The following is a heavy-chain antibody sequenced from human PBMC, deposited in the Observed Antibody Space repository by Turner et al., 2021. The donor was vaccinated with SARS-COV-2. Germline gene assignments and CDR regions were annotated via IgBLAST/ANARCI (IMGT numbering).Heavy chain of an antibody. CDR3: ARRQRGYSYDTPFEP. Sequence: QLQLQESGPGLVKPSETLSLTCTVSGGSISSSSYYWGWIRQPPGKGLEWIGSIYYSGSTYYNPSLKSRVTIFVDTSKNQFSLKLSSVTAADTAVYYCARRQRGYSYDTPFEPWGQGTLVTVSS. CDR2: IYYSGST. D-gene: IGHD3-22*01. J-gene: IGHJ5*02. V-gene: IGHV4-39*01. CDR1: GGSISSSSYY.